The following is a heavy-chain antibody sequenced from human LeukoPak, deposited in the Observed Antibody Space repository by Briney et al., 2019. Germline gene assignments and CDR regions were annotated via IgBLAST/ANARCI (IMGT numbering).Heavy chain of an antibody. D-gene: IGHD6-19*01. CDR1: GGSISSYY. CDR2: IYYSGST. CDR3: ARGRIAVAGTKNYFDY. V-gene: IGHV4-59*01. Sequence: SETLTLTCTVSGGSISSYYWSWIRQPPGKGLEWIGDIYYSGSTNYNPSLKSRVTISVDTSKNQFSLKLSSVTAADTAVYYCARGRIAVAGTKNYFDYWGQGTLVTVSS. J-gene: IGHJ4*02.